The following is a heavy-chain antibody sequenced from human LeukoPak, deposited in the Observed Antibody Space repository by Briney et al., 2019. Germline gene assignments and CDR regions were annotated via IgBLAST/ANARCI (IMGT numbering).Heavy chain of an antibody. J-gene: IGHJ3*02. CDR1: GGSISSSSYY. D-gene: IGHD4-23*01. Sequence: SETLSLTCTVSGGSISSSSYYWGWIRQPPGKGLEWIGSIYYSGSTYYNPSLKSRVTISVDTSKNQFSLKLSSVTAADTAVYYCARFNSPRAVIGVDDAFDIWGQGTMVTVSS. CDR3: ARFNSPRAVIGVDDAFDI. V-gene: IGHV4-39*07. CDR2: IYYSGST.